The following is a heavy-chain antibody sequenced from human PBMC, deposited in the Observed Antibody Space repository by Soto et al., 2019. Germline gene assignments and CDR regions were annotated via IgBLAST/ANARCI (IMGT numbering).Heavy chain of an antibody. CDR3: AHGSTYYYGSGSYIFDY. CDR2: IYWDDDK. Sequence: QITLKESGPTLVKPTQTLTLTCTFSGFSLSTSGVGVGWIRQPPGKALEWLALIYWDDDKRYSPSLKIRLTITKDTSKNQVVLTMNNMDPVDTSTYYCAHGSTYYYGSGSYIFDYGGQGTLVTVSS. V-gene: IGHV2-5*02. J-gene: IGHJ4*02. CDR1: GFSLSTSGVG. D-gene: IGHD3-10*01.